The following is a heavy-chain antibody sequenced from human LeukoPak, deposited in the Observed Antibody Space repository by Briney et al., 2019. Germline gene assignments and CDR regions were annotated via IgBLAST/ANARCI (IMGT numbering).Heavy chain of an antibody. CDR3: ARVYCSSTSCYLVAFDI. CDR1: GGTFSSYA. Sequence: ASVKVSCKASGGTFSSYAISWVRQAPGQGLEWMGGIIPIFGTANYAQKFQGRVTITADKSTSTAYMELSSLRSEDTAVYYCARVYCSSTSCYLVAFDIWGQGTMVTVSS. J-gene: IGHJ3*02. D-gene: IGHD2-2*01. V-gene: IGHV1-69*06. CDR2: IIPIFGTA.